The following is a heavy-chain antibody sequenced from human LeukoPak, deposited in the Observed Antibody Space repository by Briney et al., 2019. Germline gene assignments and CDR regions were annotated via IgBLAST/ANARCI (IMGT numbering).Heavy chain of an antibody. D-gene: IGHD3-10*01. CDR1: GGSISSSSYY. Sequence: SETLSLTCTVSGGSISSSSYYWGWIRQPPGKGLEWIGSIYYSGSTYYNPSLKSRATISVDTSKNQFSLKLSSVTAADTAVYYCARRKDFGDWFDPWGQGTLVTVSS. J-gene: IGHJ5*02. CDR2: IYYSGST. V-gene: IGHV4-39*01. CDR3: ARRKDFGDWFDP.